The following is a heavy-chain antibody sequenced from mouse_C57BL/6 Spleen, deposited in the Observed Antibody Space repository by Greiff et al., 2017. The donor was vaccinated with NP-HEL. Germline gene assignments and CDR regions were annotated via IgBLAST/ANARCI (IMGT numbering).Heavy chain of an antibody. CDR3: ARDKITTVVANWYFDV. J-gene: IGHJ1*03. CDR2: ISDGGSYT. Sequence: EVQGVESGGGLVKPGGSLKLSCAASGFTFSSYAMSWVRQTPEKRLEWVATISDGGSYTYYPDNVKGRFTISRDNAKNNLYLQMSHLKSEDTAMYYCARDKITTVVANWYFDVWGTGTTVTVSS. D-gene: IGHD1-1*01. CDR1: GFTFSSYA. V-gene: IGHV5-4*01.